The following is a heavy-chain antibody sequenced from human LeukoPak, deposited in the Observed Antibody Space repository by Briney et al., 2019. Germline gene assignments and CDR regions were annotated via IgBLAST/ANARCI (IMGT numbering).Heavy chain of an antibody. D-gene: IGHD6-13*01. CDR3: ARVGYSSSSHLDY. J-gene: IGHJ4*02. Sequence: GGSLRLSCAASGFTFSSYSMNWVRQAPGKGLEWVSYISSSSSTIYYADSVKGRFTISRDNAKNSLYLQMNSLRAEDTAVYYCARVGYSSSSHLDYWGQGTLVTVSS. V-gene: IGHV3-48*01. CDR1: GFTFSSYS. CDR2: ISSSSSTI.